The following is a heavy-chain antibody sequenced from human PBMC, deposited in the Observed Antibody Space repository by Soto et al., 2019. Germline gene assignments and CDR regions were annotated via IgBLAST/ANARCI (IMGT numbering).Heavy chain of an antibody. V-gene: IGHV3-23*01. Sequence: EVQLLESGGGLVQPGGSLRLSCGASRFTFSSYAMTWVRQAAGKGLEWVSGISGSGSSTFYTDSVKGRFTISRDNSKKMLYLQMNSLRAEDTAVYYCAKDLRGVLPDYGMDVWGQGTTVTVSS. CDR1: RFTFSSYA. D-gene: IGHD3-10*01. CDR3: AKDLRGVLPDYGMDV. CDR2: ISGSGSST. J-gene: IGHJ6*02.